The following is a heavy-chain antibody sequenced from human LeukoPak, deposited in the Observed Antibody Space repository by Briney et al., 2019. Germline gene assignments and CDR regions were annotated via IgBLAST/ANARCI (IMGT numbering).Heavy chain of an antibody. CDR1: GGTFSSYA. Sequence: SVKVSCKASGGTFSSYAISWVRQAPGQGLEWMGGIIPIFGTANYAQKFQGRVTITTDESTSTAYMELSSLRSEDTAVYYCARTPYSWSDGTSPFDQWGLGTQVIVSS. J-gene: IGHJ5*02. V-gene: IGHV1-69*05. CDR3: ARTPYSWSDGTSPFDQ. CDR2: IIPIFGTA. D-gene: IGHD4-11*01.